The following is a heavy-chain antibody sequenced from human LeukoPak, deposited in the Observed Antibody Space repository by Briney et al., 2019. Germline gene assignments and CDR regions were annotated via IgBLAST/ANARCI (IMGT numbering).Heavy chain of an antibody. CDR2: ISSSSSYI. D-gene: IGHD3-3*01. V-gene: IGHV3-21*01. CDR3: ARDGFGGEDDFWSGYYFDAFDI. Sequence: PGGSLRLSCAASGFTFSSYSMNWVRQAPGKGLEWVSSISSSSSYIYYADSVKGRFTISRDNAKNTLYLQMNSLRAEDTAVYYCARDGFGGEDDFWSGYYFDAFDIWGQGTMVTVSS. CDR1: GFTFSSYS. J-gene: IGHJ3*02.